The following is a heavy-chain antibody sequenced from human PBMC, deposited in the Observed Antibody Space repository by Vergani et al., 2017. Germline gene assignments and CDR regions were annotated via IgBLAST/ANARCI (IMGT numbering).Heavy chain of an antibody. J-gene: IGHJ4*02. Sequence: EVQLVESGGGLVKPGGSLRLSCAASGFTFSSYSMNWVRQAPGKGLEWVSSISSSSSYIYYADSVKGRFTISRDNAKNSLYLQMNSLRAEDTAVYYCARDLGGSWYYYENCFDCWGQGTLVTVSS. V-gene: IGHV3-21*01. CDR1: GFTFSSYS. CDR2: ISSSSSYI. CDR3: ARDLGGSWYYYENCFDC. D-gene: IGHD6-13*01.